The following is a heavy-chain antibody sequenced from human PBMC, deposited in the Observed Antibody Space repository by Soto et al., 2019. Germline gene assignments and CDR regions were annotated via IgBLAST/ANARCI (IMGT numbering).Heavy chain of an antibody. J-gene: IGHJ4*02. CDR1: GFNFTPYS. V-gene: IGHV1-3*01. D-gene: IGHD6-13*01. Sequence: ASVNVSCKSSGFNFTPYSIHWVRQAPGQRLEWMAWINGGNGKTEYSQKFQGRVTISRDTSASTVYMELSSLTSEDTAVYYCARELAAPGTSFDYWGQGALVTVSS. CDR3: ARELAAPGTSFDY. CDR2: INGGNGKT.